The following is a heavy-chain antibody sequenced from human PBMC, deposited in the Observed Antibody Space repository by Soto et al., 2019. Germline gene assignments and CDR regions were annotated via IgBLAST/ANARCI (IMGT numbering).Heavy chain of an antibody. V-gene: IGHV4-34*01. Sequence: PSETLSLTCAVYGGSFSGYYWSWIRQPPGKGLEWIGEINHSGSTNYNPSLKSRVTISVDTSKNKFSLKLSSVTAADTAVYYCARGGYDFWSGYYYYYGMDVWGQGTTVTVSS. D-gene: IGHD3-3*01. CDR3: ARGGYDFWSGYYYYYGMDV. CDR1: GGSFSGYY. J-gene: IGHJ6*02. CDR2: INHSGST.